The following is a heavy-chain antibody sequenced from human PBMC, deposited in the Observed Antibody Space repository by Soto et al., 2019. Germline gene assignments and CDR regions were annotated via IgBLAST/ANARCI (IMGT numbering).Heavy chain of an antibody. J-gene: IGHJ3*02. D-gene: IGHD6-13*01. CDR3: ARRYSSAFDI. V-gene: IGHV4-59*08. CDR1: GGSISSYY. CDR2: IYYSGST. Sequence: SETLSLTCTVSGGSISSYYWSWIRQPPGKGLEWIGYIYYSGSTNYDPSLKSRVTISVDTSKNQFSLKLSSVTAADTAVYYCARRYSSAFDIWGQGTMVTVSS.